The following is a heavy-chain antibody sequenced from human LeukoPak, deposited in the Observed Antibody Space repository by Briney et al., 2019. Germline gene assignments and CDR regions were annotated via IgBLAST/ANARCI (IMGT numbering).Heavy chain of an antibody. Sequence: PGGSLRLSCAASGFTFSSYGMHWVRQAPGKGLEWVAVIWYDGSNKYYADSVKGRFTISRYNSKTTLYLQMNSLRAEDTAVYYCARGQVTMIVVVIRPPYFDYWGQGTLVTVSS. CDR3: ARGQVTMIVVVIRPPYFDY. J-gene: IGHJ4*02. V-gene: IGHV3-33*01. D-gene: IGHD3-22*01. CDR2: IWYDGSNK. CDR1: GFTFSSYG.